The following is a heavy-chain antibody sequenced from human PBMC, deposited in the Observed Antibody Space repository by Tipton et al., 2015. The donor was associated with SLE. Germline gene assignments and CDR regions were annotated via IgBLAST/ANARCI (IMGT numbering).Heavy chain of an antibody. CDR3: ARGGGCGGDCYPPPFDY. CDR2: IYSGGST. Sequence: SLRLSCAASGFTVSSNYMSWVRQAPGKGLEWVSVIYSGGSTYYADSVKGRFTISRDNFKNTLYLQMNSLRAEDTAVYYCARGGGCGGDCYPPPFDYWGQGTLVTVSS. J-gene: IGHJ4*02. D-gene: IGHD2-21*01. CDR1: GFTVSSNY. V-gene: IGHV3-66*02.